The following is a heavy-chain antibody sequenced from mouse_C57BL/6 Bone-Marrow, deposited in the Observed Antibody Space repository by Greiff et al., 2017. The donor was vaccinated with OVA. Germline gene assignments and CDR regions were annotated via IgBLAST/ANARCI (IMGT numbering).Heavy chain of an antibody. J-gene: IGHJ2*01. V-gene: IGHV5-12*01. CDR1: GFTFSDYY. Sequence: DVKLVESGGGLVQPGGSLKLSCAASGFTFSDYYMYWVRQTPEKRLEWVAYISNGGGSTYYPDTVKGRFTISRDNAKNTLYLKMSRLKSEDTAMDYCARRGYYGSSSFDYWGQGTTLTVSS. CDR2: ISNGGGST. CDR3: ARRGYYGSSSFDY. D-gene: IGHD1-1*01.